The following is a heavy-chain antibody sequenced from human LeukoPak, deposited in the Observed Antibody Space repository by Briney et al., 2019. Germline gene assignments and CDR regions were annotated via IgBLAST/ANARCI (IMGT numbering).Heavy chain of an antibody. D-gene: IGHD5-24*01. V-gene: IGHV3-30*02. Sequence: GGSLRLSCAASGFSFSSYGMHWVRQAPGKGLEWVAFIRYDGSNKYYADSVKGRFTISRDNSKNTLYLQMNSLRAEDTAVYYCAKEGDGYTPQKYYFDYWGQGTLVTVSS. CDR3: AKEGDGYTPQKYYFDY. J-gene: IGHJ4*02. CDR1: GFSFSSYG. CDR2: IRYDGSNK.